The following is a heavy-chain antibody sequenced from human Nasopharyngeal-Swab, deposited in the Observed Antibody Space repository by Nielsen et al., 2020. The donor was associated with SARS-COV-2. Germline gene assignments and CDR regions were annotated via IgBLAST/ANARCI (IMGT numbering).Heavy chain of an antibody. CDR2: ISGSGGST. V-gene: IGHV3-23*01. D-gene: IGHD1-7*01. CDR3: AKVVSELRYYFDY. CDR1: GFTFSSYA. J-gene: IGHJ4*02. Sequence: GGSLRLSCAATGFTFSSYAMSWVRQAPGKGLEWVSAISGSGGSTYYADSVKGRFTISRDNSKNTLYLQMNSLRAEDTAVYYCAKVVSELRYYFDYWGQGTLVTVSS.